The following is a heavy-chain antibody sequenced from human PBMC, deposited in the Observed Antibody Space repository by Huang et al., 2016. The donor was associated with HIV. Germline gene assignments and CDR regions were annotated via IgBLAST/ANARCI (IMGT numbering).Heavy chain of an antibody. V-gene: IGHV1-24*01. D-gene: IGHD2-15*01. CDR1: GNTLSKLS. CDR3: AADKFNHGFDL. J-gene: IGHJ2*01. Sequence: QGQLIQSGAEVKKPGASVKVSCKVSGNTLSKLSMSWVRQAPGRGLEWMGGFERETGETTYAQKFEDRVSVTMDTSTDTAYMELSSLRSDDTAVYYCAADKFNHGFDLWGRGTLVTVSS. CDR2: FERETGET.